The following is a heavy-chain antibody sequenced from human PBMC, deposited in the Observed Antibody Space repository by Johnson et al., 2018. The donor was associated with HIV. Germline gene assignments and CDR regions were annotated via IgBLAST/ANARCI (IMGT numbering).Heavy chain of an antibody. CDR1: GFPFTYAW. CDR3: ARVTHIQLWANDAFDI. J-gene: IGHJ3*02. D-gene: IGHD5-18*01. CDR2: ISYDGSNE. Sequence: QVQLVESGGGLVKPGGSLRLSCAASGFPFTYAWMNWVRQAPGKGLEWVAVISYDGSNEYYVESVKGRFTISRDNSKNTLYLQMNSLRAEDTAVYYCARVTHIQLWANDAFDIWGQGTMVTVSS. V-gene: IGHV3-30*03.